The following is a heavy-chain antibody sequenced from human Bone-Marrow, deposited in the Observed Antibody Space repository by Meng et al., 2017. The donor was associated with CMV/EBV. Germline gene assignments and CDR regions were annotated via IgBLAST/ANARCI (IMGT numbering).Heavy chain of an antibody. CDR3: ARGGRYCSSTSCYTKWYFDL. CDR1: GYTFTSYY. D-gene: IGHD2-2*02. CDR2: INPSGGST. J-gene: IGHJ2*01. Sequence: ASVKVSCKASGYTFTSYYMHWVRQAPGQGLEWMGIINPSGGSTSYAQKFQGRVTMTRDTSISTAYMELRRLRSDDTAVYYCARGGRYCSSTSCYTKWYFDLWGRGTLVTVSS. V-gene: IGHV1-46*01.